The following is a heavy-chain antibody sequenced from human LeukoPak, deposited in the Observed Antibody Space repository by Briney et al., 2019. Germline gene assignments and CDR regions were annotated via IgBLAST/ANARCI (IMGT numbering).Heavy chain of an antibody. Sequence: SETLSLTCAVYGGSFSGYYWRWIRQPPGKGLEWIGEINQSGSNNHNPSLQSRVTISVDTSKKQSSLKLSSVTAAHTAVYYCARGKGLRVRWSRTGGAFDIWGQGTMVTVSS. V-gene: IGHV4-34*01. CDR3: ARGKGLRVRWSRTGGAFDI. CDR1: GGSFSGYY. CDR2: INQSGSN. J-gene: IGHJ3*02. D-gene: IGHD4-23*01.